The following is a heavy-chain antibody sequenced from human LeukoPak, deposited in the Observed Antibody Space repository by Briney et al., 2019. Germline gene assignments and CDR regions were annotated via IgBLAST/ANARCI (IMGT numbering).Heavy chain of an antibody. CDR2: ISSSSSYI. CDR3: ARTVELLWFGELTQADFDY. D-gene: IGHD3-10*01. Sequence: GGSLRLSCAASGFTFSSYSMNWVRQAPGKGLEWVSSISSSSSYIYYADSVKGRFTISRDNAKNSLYLQMNSLRAEDTAVYYCARTVELLWFGELTQADFDYWGQGTLVTVSS. V-gene: IGHV3-21*01. J-gene: IGHJ4*02. CDR1: GFTFSSYS.